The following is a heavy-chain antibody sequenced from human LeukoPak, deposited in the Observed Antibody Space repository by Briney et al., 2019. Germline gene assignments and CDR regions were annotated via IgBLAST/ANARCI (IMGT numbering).Heavy chain of an antibody. J-gene: IGHJ4*02. CDR3: ARDPTRGYSYGYEDY. Sequence: GGSLRLSCAASGLPFSSYTMNWVRQAPGKGLEWVANIKHDGSEKYYVDSVKGRFTISRDNAKNSLYLQMNSLRAEDTAVYYCARDPTRGYSYGYEDYWGQGTLVTVSS. D-gene: IGHD5-18*01. CDR1: GLPFSSYT. V-gene: IGHV3-7*01. CDR2: IKHDGSEK.